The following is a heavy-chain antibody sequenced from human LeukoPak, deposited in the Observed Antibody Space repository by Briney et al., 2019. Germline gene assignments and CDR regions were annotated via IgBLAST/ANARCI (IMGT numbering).Heavy chain of an antibody. CDR2: IYYSGST. CDR3: ARRRVETQTTDP. J-gene: IGHJ5*02. D-gene: IGHD1-7*01. V-gene: IGHV4-30-4*08. CDR1: GGSISSGDYY. Sequence: PSQTLSLTCTVSGGSISSGDYYWSWIRQPPGKGLEWIGYIYYSGSTYYNPSLKGRVTISVDTSKNQFSLKLSSVTAADTAVYYCARRRVETQTTDPWGQGTLVTVSS.